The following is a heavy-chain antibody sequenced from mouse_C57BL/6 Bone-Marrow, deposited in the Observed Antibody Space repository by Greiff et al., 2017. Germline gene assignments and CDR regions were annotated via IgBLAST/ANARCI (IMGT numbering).Heavy chain of an antibody. J-gene: IGHJ2*01. V-gene: IGHV1-26*01. CDR3: AFDGYYPVY. Sequence: EVKLQQSGPELVKPGASVKISCKASGYTFTDYYMNWVKQSHGKSLEWIGDINPNNGGTSYNQKFKGKATLTVDKSSSTAYMELRSLTSEDSAVYYCAFDGYYPVYWGQGTTLTVSS. D-gene: IGHD2-3*01. CDR1: GYTFTDYY. CDR2: INPNNGGT.